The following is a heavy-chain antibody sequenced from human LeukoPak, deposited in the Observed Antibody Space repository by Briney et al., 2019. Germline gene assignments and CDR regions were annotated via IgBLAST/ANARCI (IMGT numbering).Heavy chain of an antibody. CDR3: AGEISSSGWYYPFDY. Sequence: SETLSLTCTVSGDSISSYYWSWIRQPPGKGLEWIGYIHYSGTTNYNPSLKSRVTISLDTSKNQFSLKLSSVTAADTALYYCAGEISSSGWYYPFDYWGQGTLVTVSS. J-gene: IGHJ4*02. D-gene: IGHD6-19*01. CDR2: IHYSGTT. CDR1: GDSISSYY. V-gene: IGHV4-59*01.